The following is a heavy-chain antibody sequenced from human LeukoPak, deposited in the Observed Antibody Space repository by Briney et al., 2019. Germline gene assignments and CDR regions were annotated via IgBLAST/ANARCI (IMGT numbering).Heavy chain of an antibody. V-gene: IGHV4-59*01. D-gene: IGHD3-16*01. CDR3: ASFKDPTYYFDY. CDR2: IYHSGST. CDR1: GGSISTYY. J-gene: IGHJ4*02. Sequence: SETLSLTCTVSGGSISTYYWNWIRQPPGKGLEWIGYIYHSGSTNYNPSLQSRVTISVDTSKNQFSLNLNSVTAADTAVYYCASFKDPTYYFDYWGQGTLVTVSS.